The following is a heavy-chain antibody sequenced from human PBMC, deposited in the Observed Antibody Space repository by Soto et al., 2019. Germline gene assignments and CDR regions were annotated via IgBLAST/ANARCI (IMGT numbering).Heavy chain of an antibody. V-gene: IGHV3-23*01. Sequence: PGGSLRISCAASGFTFSSYAMSWVRQAPGKGLEWVSAISGSGGSTYYADSVKGRFTISRDNSKNTLYLQMNSLRAEDTAVYYCATNGASITIFGVVTYYFDYWGQGTLVTVSS. CDR3: ATNGASITIFGVVTYYFDY. CDR1: GFTFSSYA. CDR2: ISGSGGST. D-gene: IGHD3-3*01. J-gene: IGHJ4*02.